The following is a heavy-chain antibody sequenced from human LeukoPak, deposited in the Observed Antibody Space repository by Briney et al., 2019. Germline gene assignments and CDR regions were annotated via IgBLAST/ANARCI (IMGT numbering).Heavy chain of an antibody. CDR3: ARGGGHSYGPFDY. CDR2: ISGSGGDT. D-gene: IGHD5-18*01. CDR1: GFTFSSYA. J-gene: IGHJ4*01. Sequence: PGGSLRLSCAASGFTFSSYAMSWVRQAPGKGLEWVSGISGSGGDTYYADSVKGRFTISRDNAKNTLYLQMNSLRAEYTAVSYCARGGGHSYGPFDYWGHGTLVTVSS. V-gene: IGHV3-23*01.